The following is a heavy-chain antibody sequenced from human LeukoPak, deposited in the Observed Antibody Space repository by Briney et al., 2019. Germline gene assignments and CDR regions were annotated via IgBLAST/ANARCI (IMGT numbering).Heavy chain of an antibody. D-gene: IGHD3-22*01. CDR2: IYHSGST. J-gene: IGHJ4*02. CDR3: ARATYYYDSSGRTGEYYFDY. V-gene: IGHV4-30-2*01. Sequence: TLSLTCTVSGGSISSGGYSWSWIRQPPGKGLEWIGYIYHSGSTYYNPSLKSRVTISVDRSKNQFSLKLSSVTAADTAVYYCARATYYYDSSGRTGEYYFDYWGQGTLVTVSS. CDR1: GGSISSGGYS.